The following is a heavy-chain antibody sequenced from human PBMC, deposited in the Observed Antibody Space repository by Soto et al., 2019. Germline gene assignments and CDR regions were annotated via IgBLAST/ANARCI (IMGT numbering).Heavy chain of an antibody. CDR2: ISYDGSNK. J-gene: IGHJ5*02. Sequence: QVQLVESGGGVVQPGRSLRLSCAASGFTFSSYGMHWVRQAPGKGLEWVAVISYDGSNKYYADSVKGRFIISRDNSKNTLYLQMNSLRAEDTAVYYCASTREGGGFDPWGQGTLVTVSS. CDR1: GFTFSSYG. V-gene: IGHV3-30*03. CDR3: ASTREGGGFDP. D-gene: IGHD3-16*01.